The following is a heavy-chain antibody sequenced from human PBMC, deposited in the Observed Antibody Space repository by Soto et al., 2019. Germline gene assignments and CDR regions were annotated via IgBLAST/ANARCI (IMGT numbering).Heavy chain of an antibody. V-gene: IGHV1-2*02. D-gene: IGHD3-3*01. CDR3: ARGGGVGVAGSAAFDM. Sequence: QLHLVQSGAVVKKPGASVTVSCSASGYPVTAYYMHWVRQAPGRGLEWVGGINPATGAAKYTQTFQGRVPMTRDTSTSTVFMELSGLASGDTAVFYCARGGGVGVAGSAAFDMWGQGTLVTVSS. CDR1: GYPVTAYY. CDR2: INPATGAA. J-gene: IGHJ3*02.